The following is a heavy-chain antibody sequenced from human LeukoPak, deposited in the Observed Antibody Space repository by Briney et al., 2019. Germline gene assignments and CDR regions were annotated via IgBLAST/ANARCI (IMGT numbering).Heavy chain of an antibody. V-gene: IGHV3-74*01. J-gene: IGHJ4*02. CDR1: GFTFSSYW. D-gene: IGHD6-13*01. CDR3: ARRIAAAAAPYYFDY. Sequence: PGGSLRLSCAASGFTFSSYWMHWVRQAPGKGLLWVSRINSDGSSTSYADSVKGRFTISRDNAKNTLYLQMNSLRAKDTAVYYCARRIAAAAAPYYFDYWGQGTLVTVSS. CDR2: INSDGSST.